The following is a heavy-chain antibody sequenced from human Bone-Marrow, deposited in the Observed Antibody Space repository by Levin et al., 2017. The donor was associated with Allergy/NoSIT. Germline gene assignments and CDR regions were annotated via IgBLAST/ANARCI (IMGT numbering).Heavy chain of an antibody. CDR2: IWYHGNSK. V-gene: IGHV3-33*01. J-gene: IGHJ4*02. D-gene: IGHD6-13*01. CDR3: ARDVGDDWSSWYDG. CDR1: GFIFREKG. Sequence: QPGGSLRLSCAASGFIFREKGMHWVRQAPGKGLEWVAIIWYHGNSKYYADSVKGRFTISRDNSKNMLYLQMNSLRAEDTAVYYCARDVGDDWSSWYDGWGQGTLVTVSS.